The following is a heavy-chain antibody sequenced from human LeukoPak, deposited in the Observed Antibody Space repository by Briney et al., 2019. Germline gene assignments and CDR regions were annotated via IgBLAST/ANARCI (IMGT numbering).Heavy chain of an antibody. CDR2: IKQDGSEK. CDR1: GFTFSKFW. V-gene: IGHV3-7*01. D-gene: IGHD6-13*01. J-gene: IGHJ4*02. CDR3: VRDPTAAGTDY. Sequence: GGSLRLSCAASGFTFSKFWMSWVRQAPGKGLEWVANIKQDGSEKYYVDAVKGRFIISRDNAENSLYLQMNSLRGDDTAIYYCVRDPTAAGTDYRGQGTLVTVSS.